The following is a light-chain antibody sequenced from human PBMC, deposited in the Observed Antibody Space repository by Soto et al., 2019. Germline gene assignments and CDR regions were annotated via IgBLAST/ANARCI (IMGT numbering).Light chain of an antibody. J-gene: IGKJ5*01. Sequence: IVLTQSPATLSLSPGERATLFCRASQTVSSFLVWYQQKPGQAPRLLIYDAPNRATGVPARFSGSGSGTDFTLTISSLEPEDFAVYYCQQRSDWPITFGQGTRLEIK. CDR2: DAP. CDR3: QQRSDWPIT. CDR1: QTVSSF. V-gene: IGKV3-11*01.